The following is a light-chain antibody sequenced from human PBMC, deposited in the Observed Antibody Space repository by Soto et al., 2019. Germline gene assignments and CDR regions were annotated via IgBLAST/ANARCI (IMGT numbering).Light chain of an antibody. V-gene: IGLV1-40*01. CDR2: ANS. CDR1: SSNIGAGYD. CDR3: QSYDTPVYV. J-gene: IGLJ1*01. Sequence: QSVLTQPPSVSGAPGQRVTISCTGGSSNIGAGYDVHWYQQLPGTAPNLLIYANSNRPSGVPGRFSGSKSGTSASLAITGLQPEDEADYYCQSYDTPVYVFGGGTKVTVL.